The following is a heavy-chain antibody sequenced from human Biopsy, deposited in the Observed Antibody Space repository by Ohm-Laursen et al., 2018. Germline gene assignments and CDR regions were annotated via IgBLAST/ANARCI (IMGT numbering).Heavy chain of an antibody. CDR2: LYSAGNT. CDR3: ARGRSMDV. V-gene: IGHV3-66*01. CDR1: GFNIRVSY. J-gene: IGHJ6*02. Sequence: GSLRLSCAASGFNIRVSYLGWVRQPPGKGLEWLSLLYSAGNTYYADSVKGRFTISRDNAQKSLYLQMNSLRVEDTAVHYCARGRSMDVWGQGTTVTVSS.